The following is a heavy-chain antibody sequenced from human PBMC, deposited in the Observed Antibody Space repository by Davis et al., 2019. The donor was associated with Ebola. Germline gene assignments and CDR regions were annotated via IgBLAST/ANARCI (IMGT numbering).Heavy chain of an antibody. V-gene: IGHV3-33*01. J-gene: IGHJ4*02. D-gene: IGHD3-22*01. CDR3: ARDLYYDSSGYPDY. CDR2: IWYDVSNK. Sequence: SCKASGYTFTGYYMHWVRQAPGKGLEWVAVIWYDVSNKYYADSVKGRFTISRDNSKNTLYLQMNSLRAEDTAVYYCARDLYYDSSGYPDYWGQGTLVTVSS. CDR1: GYTFTGYY.